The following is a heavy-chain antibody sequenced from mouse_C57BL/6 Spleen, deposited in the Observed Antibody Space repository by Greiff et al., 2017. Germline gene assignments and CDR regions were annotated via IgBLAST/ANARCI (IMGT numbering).Heavy chain of an antibody. D-gene: IGHD4-1*01. CDR3: TRVGGTTDFDY. Sequence: VQLQQSGAELVRPGASVTLSCKASGYTFTDYEMHWVKQTPVHGLEWIGAIDPEPGGTAYNQKFKGKAILTADKSSSTAYMELRSLTSEDSAVYYCTRVGGTTDFDYWGQGTTLTVSS. V-gene: IGHV1-15*01. CDR2: IDPEPGGT. J-gene: IGHJ2*01. CDR1: GYTFTDYE.